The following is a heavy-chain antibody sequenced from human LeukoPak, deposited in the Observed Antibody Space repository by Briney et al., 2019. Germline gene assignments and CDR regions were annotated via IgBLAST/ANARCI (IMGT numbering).Heavy chain of an antibody. CDR1: GYSFTSYW. V-gene: IGHV5-10-1*01. J-gene: IGHJ4*02. CDR2: IDPSDSYI. CDR3: ARHDYGGNEARY. D-gene: IGHD4-23*01. Sequence: GESLRISCKGSGYSFTSYWISWVRQMPGKGLEWMGRIDPSDSYIKYSPSFQGHVSISADKSISTAYLQWSSLKASDTAMYYCARHDYGGNEARYWGQGTLVTASS.